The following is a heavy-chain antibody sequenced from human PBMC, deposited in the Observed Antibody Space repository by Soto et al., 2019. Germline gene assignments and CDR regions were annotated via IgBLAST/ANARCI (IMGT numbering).Heavy chain of an antibody. D-gene: IGHD3-10*01. CDR2: IYHSGTI. J-gene: IGHJ5*02. CDR3: ARAQFYAGSGNYNNLMSDP. Sequence: PSETLSLTCALAAGSIGSAGYSCSWIRQPPGGGLEWIGYIYHSGTILYNPSLKTRLTISLDMSNNKFSLNLNSVTAADAAVYYCARAQFYAGSGNYNNLMSDPWGQGTQVTVSS. V-gene: IGHV4-30-2*01. CDR1: AGSIGSAGYS.